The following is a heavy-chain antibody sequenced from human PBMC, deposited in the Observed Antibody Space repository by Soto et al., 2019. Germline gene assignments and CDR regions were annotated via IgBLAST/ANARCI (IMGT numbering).Heavy chain of an antibody. V-gene: IGHV5-51*01. CDR2: IYPGDSDT. D-gene: IGHD7-27*01. CDR3: ARRALTGDAESRLYYYYGMYV. J-gene: IGHJ6*02. CDR1: GYSFTSYW. Sequence: PGESLKISCKGSGYSFTSYWIGWVRQMPGKGLEWMGIIYPGDSDTRYSPSFQGQVTISADKSISTAYLQWSSLKASDTAMYYCARRALTGDAESRLYYYYGMYVWGQGTTVTVSS.